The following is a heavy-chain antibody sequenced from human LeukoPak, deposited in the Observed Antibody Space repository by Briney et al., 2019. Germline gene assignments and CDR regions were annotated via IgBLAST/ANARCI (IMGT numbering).Heavy chain of an antibody. J-gene: IGHJ4*02. CDR3: ARDVLVRYYDSSGYSDY. CDR2: IKQDGSEK. CDR1: GLTFSSYW. D-gene: IGHD3-22*01. V-gene: IGHV3-7*01. Sequence: GGSLRLSCAPSGLTFSSYWMSWVRQAPGKGRERVANIKQDGSEKYYVDSVKGRFTISRHNAKNSLYLQMNSLRAEDTAVYYCARDVLVRYYDSSGYSDYWGQGTLVTVSS.